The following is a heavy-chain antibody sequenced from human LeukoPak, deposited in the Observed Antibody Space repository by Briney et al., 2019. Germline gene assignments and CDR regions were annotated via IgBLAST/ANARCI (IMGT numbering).Heavy chain of an antibody. CDR3: ARAPGYSGYDTDY. CDR1: GGSISSSSYS. V-gene: IGHV4-39*01. D-gene: IGHD5-12*01. J-gene: IGHJ4*02. Sequence: PSETLSLTCTVSGGSISSSSYSWGWIRQPPGKGLEWIGSIYYSGSTYYNPSLKSRVTISVDTSKNQFSLKLSSVTAADTAVCYCARAPGYSGYDTDYWGQGTLVTVSS. CDR2: IYYSGST.